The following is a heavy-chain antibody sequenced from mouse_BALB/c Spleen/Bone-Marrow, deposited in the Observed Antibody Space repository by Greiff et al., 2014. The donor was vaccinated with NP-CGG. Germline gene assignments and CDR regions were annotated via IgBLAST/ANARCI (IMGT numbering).Heavy chain of an antibody. V-gene: IGHV14-3*02. D-gene: IGHD1-1*01. J-gene: IGHJ3*01. CDR2: IDPANGNT. CDR3: ATYYYGSSWGFAY. CDR1: GFNIKDTY. Sequence: EVQLQQSGAEPVKPGASVKLSCTASGFNIKDTYMHWVKQRPEQGLEWIGRIDPANGNTKYDPKFQGKATITADTSSNTAYLQPSSLTSEDTAVYYCATYYYGSSWGFAYWGQGTLVTVSA.